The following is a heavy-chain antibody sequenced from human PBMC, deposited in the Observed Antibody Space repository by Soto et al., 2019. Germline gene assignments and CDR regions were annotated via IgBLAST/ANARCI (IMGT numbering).Heavy chain of an antibody. V-gene: IGHV3-23*01. D-gene: IGHD6-13*01. Sequence: WGSLRLSCAASGFTFSSYAMSWVRQAPGKGLEWVSAISGSGGSTYYADSVKGRFTISRDNSKNTLYLQMNSLRAEDTAVYYCAKGADSSSWYYYYGMDVWGQGTTVTVSS. CDR3: AKGADSSSWYYYYGMDV. CDR2: ISGSGGST. CDR1: GFTFSSYA. J-gene: IGHJ6*02.